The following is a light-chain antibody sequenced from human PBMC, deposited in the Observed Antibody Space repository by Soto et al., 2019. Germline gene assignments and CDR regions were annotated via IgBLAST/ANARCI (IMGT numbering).Light chain of an antibody. CDR3: QQANILPPV. V-gene: IGKV1-12*01. J-gene: IGKJ4*01. CDR2: SAT. CDR1: QDIRNR. Sequence: IELTQSPSSVSASVGDRVTITCRASQDIRNRLAWYQHKPGKAPNLLIYSATTLQSWVPYRFGGSGSGTYFTLTISSLQPEDFATYYCQQANILPPVFGGGTRVEI.